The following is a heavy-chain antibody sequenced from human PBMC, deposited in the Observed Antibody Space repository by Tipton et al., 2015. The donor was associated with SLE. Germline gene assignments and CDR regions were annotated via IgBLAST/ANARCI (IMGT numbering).Heavy chain of an antibody. CDR3: ARGYSGIWFDP. V-gene: IGHV4-59*01. D-gene: IGHD1-26*01. Sequence: LRLSCTVSGGSISDYHWSWIRQPPGKRLEWIGHIFYIGRTNYNPALKSRVTISVDTSKNQFSLRLSSVTAADTALYYCARGYSGIWFDPWGQGTLVTVSS. J-gene: IGHJ5*02. CDR1: GGSISDYH. CDR2: IFYIGRT.